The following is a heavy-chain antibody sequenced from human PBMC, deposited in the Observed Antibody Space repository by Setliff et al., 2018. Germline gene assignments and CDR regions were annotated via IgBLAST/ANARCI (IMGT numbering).Heavy chain of an antibody. CDR2: IYTSWST. Sequence: SETLSLTCTVSGDSISSRTNYWSWIRRPAGEGLEWIGQIYTSWSTNYNPSLQSRVSISLDTSKNQFSLRLSSVTAADTAVYFCARVTGFSYMDVWGKGTTVTVSS. D-gene: IGHD3-3*01. J-gene: IGHJ6*03. V-gene: IGHV4-61*09. CDR1: GDSISSRTNY. CDR3: ARVTGFSYMDV.